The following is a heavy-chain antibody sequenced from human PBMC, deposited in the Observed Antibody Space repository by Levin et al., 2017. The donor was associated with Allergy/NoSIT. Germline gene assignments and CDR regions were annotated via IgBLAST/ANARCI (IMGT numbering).Heavy chain of an antibody. Sequence: ESLKISCTVSGGSISSYYWSWIRQPPGKGLEWIGYIYYSGSTNYNPSLKSRVTISVDTSKNQFSLKLSSVTAADTAVYYCARGFFYYYGSGPPEGNWFDPWGQGTLVTVSS. V-gene: IGHV4-59*01. J-gene: IGHJ5*02. CDR3: ARGFFYYYGSGPPEGNWFDP. CDR2: IYYSGST. D-gene: IGHD3-10*01. CDR1: GGSISSYY.